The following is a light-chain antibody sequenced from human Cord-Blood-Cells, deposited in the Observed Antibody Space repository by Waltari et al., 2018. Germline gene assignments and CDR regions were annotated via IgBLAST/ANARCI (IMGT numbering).Light chain of an antibody. Sequence: QSALTQPASVSGSPGQSITISCTGTSSDFGRYNLVPWYQQHPGKAPKLMIYEGSKRPSGVSNRFSGSKSGNTASLTISGLQAEDEADYYCCSYAGSVVFGGGTKLTVL. CDR3: CSYAGSVV. CDR2: EGS. J-gene: IGLJ2*01. CDR1: SSDFGRYNL. V-gene: IGLV2-23*01.